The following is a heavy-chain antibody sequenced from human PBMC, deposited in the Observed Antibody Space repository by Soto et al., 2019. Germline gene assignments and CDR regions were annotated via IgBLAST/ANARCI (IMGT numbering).Heavy chain of an antibody. Sequence: SETLAPTCSGPGVYLCCYYWNLGRQPPGKGLEWIGYIYYSGSTNYNPSLKSRVTISVDTSKNQFSLKLSSVTAADTAVYYCARSVRGSSSWYGVYYYGMDVWGQGTTVT. CDR1: GVYLCCYY. D-gene: IGHD6-13*01. V-gene: IGHV4-59*01. CDR2: IYYSGST. J-gene: IGHJ6*02. CDR3: ARSVRGSSSWYGVYYYGMDV.